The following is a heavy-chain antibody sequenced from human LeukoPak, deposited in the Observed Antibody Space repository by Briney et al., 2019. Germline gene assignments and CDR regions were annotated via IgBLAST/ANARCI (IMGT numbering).Heavy chain of an antibody. D-gene: IGHD4-11*01. Sequence: SETLSLTCTVSGGSISGFYWSWIRQPPGKGLECIGYIYYSGSTKYNPSLKSRVTISVDTSKNQFSLKLSSVTAADTAVYYCARLYSNTFDYWSQGTLVTVSS. V-gene: IGHV4-59*08. CDR3: ARLYSNTFDY. J-gene: IGHJ4*02. CDR1: GGSISGFY. CDR2: IYYSGST.